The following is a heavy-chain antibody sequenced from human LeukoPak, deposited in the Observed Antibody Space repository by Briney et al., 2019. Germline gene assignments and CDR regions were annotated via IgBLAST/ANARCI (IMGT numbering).Heavy chain of an antibody. V-gene: IGHV3-23*01. Sequence: GGPLRLSCAASGFTSSSYAMSWVRQAPGKGLEWVSAISSSGGSTYYADSVKGRFTISRDNSKNTLFLQMNSLRAEDTAVYYCAKGESNWDYYFDYWGQGTLVTVSS. CDR3: AKGESNWDYYFDY. J-gene: IGHJ4*02. CDR1: GFTSSSYA. D-gene: IGHD7-27*01. CDR2: ISSSGGST.